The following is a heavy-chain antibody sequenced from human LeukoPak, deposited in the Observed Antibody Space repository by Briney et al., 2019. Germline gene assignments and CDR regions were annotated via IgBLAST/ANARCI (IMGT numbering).Heavy chain of an antibody. J-gene: IGHJ5*02. CDR2: IYYSGST. V-gene: IGHV4-59*01. D-gene: IGHD6-13*01. CDR1: GGSISSYY. Sequence: SETLSLTCTVSGGSISSYYWSRIRQPPGKGLEWIGYIYYSGSTNYNPSLKSRVTISVDTSKNQFSLKLSSVTAADTAVYYCARDAAFSSSWYWFDPWGQGTLVTVSS. CDR3: ARDAAFSSSWYWFDP.